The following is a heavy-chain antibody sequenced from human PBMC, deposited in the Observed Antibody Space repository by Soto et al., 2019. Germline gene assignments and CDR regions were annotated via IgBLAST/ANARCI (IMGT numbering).Heavy chain of an antibody. CDR1: GGSISSSSYY. Sequence: SETLSLTCTVSGGSISSSSYYWGWIRQPPGKGLEWIGSIYYSGSTYYNPSLKSRVTISVDTSKNQFSLKLSSVTAADTAVYYCARQDLMTTVTTPYYYYYYYMDVWGKGTTVTVSS. J-gene: IGHJ6*03. D-gene: IGHD4-17*01. CDR3: ARQDLMTTVTTPYYYYYYYMDV. V-gene: IGHV4-39*01. CDR2: IYYSGST.